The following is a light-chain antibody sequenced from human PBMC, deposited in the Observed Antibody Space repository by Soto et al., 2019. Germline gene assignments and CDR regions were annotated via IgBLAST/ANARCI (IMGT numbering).Light chain of an antibody. CDR3: NSYSGSSNFVV. CDR2: EVN. V-gene: IGLV2-14*02. Sequence: QSVLTQPASVSGSPGQSITISCTGTSSDVGNFNLVSWYQHHPGIAPKLMIFEVNQRPSGVPDRFSGSKSGNTASLTVSGLQAEDEATYYCNSYSGSSNFVVFGGGTKVTVL. CDR1: SSDVGNFNL. J-gene: IGLJ2*01.